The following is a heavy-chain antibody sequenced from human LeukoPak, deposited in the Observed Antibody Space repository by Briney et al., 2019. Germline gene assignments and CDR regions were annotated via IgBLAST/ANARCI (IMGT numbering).Heavy chain of an antibody. CDR1: GFTFSSYG. D-gene: IGHD3-10*01. CDR2: IWFDGSSE. V-gene: IGHV3-33*01. J-gene: IGHJ4*02. Sequence: GRSLRLSCAASGFTFSSYGMHWVRQAPGKGLEWVAVIWFDGSSEYYADSMKGRFTISRDNSKNTLYLQMNSLRAEDTAVYYCTRESGSGNYYYDYWGQGTLVTISS. CDR3: TRESGSGNYYYDY.